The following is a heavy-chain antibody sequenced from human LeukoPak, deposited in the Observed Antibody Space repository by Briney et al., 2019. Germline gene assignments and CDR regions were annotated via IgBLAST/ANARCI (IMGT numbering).Heavy chain of an antibody. CDR3: AKEAPGYFDY. Sequence: TGGSLRLSCAASGFTFSSYAMSWVRQAPGKGLEWVSAISGSGGTTHYADSVQGRFTISRDNSKNTMYLQMDSLRAEDTAVYYCAKEAPGYFDYWGQGTLVTVSS. J-gene: IGHJ4*02. CDR1: GFTFSSYA. CDR2: ISGSGGTT. V-gene: IGHV3-23*01.